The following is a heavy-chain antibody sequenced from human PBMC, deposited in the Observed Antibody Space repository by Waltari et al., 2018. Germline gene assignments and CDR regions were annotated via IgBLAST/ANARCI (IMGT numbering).Heavy chain of an antibody. J-gene: IGHJ4*02. D-gene: IGHD3-3*01. Sequence: EVQLVESGGGLVQPGGSLRLSCAGSGFTFSGNWMAWVRQAPGKGVERVANIKEEGSKKNDVDNVEGRFSSSRGKAKNALYLQINSLRDEDTDLYYCGRHGFWNFDFWGQGTLVTVSS. CDR2: IKEEGSKK. CDR3: GRHGFWNFDF. CDR1: GFTFSGNW. V-gene: IGHV3-7*01.